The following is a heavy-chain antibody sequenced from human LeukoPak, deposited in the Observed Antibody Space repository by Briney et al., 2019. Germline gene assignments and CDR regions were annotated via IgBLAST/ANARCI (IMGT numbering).Heavy chain of an antibody. CDR3: ARYWLGSGY. V-gene: IGHV4-39*07. Sequence: SQTLSLTCTVSGASPSSTTYDCGSSRQLPGKGLGWVGSISYSGGTYYNPSLKSRVTISVDTSKNQFSLKLSSVTAADTAVYYCARYWLGSGYWGQGTLVTVSS. CDR1: GASPSSTTYD. D-gene: IGHD3-10*01. J-gene: IGHJ4*02. CDR2: ISYSGGT.